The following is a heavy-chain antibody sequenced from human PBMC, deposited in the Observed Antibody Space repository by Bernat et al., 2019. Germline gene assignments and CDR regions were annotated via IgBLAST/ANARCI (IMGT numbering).Heavy chain of an antibody. CDR2: IPYDGANK. V-gene: IGHV3-30-3*01. CDR3: ARDRRGTESGGMDV. J-gene: IGHJ6*01. D-gene: IGHD3-16*01. CDR1: GFTFRSYA. Sequence: AASGFTFRSYAMHLFRQAPGKWLDWVADIPYDGANKYYADSVKGRFTISRDNSKNTLYLQMNSLRAEDTAVYYCARDRRGTESGGMDVWGQGTT.